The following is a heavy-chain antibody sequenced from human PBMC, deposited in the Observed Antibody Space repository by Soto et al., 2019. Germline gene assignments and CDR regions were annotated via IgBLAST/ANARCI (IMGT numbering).Heavy chain of an antibody. J-gene: IGHJ4*02. CDR3: AMEPYGDSQYFDY. CDR1: GFTFNSLS. V-gene: IGHV3-30*04. D-gene: IGHD2-21*02. Sequence: QVQLVESGGGMVQPGTSLRLSCTASGFTFNSLSLHWVRQGPDKGLEWVAVISFDGRVTYYADFVKGRFTVSRDNSKNTINLQVNIRRAEDTAVYYCAMEPYGDSQYFDYWGQGTLVTVSS. CDR2: ISFDGRVT.